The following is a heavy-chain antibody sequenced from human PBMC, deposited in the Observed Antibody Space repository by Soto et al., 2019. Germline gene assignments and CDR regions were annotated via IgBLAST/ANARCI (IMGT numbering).Heavy chain of an antibody. CDR3: ARESEDLTSNFDY. Sequence: GSLRLSCAASGFTFTRYSMNWVRQAPGKGLEWVSSISSTTNYIYYADSMKVRFTVSRDNAKNSVYLEMNSLSAEDTALYYCARESEDLTSNFDYWGQGTLVTVSS. CDR1: GFTFTRYS. CDR2: ISSTTNYI. J-gene: IGHJ4*02. V-gene: IGHV3-21*01.